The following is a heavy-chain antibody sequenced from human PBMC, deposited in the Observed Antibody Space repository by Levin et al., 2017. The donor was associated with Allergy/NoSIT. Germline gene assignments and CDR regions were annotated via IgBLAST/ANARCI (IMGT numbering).Heavy chain of an antibody. J-gene: IGHJ4*02. CDR2: IWYDGNNK. CDR1: GFTFSSYA. CDR3: ARSRVGSGLLGY. Sequence: GGSLRLSCVASGFTFSSYAMHWVRQAPGKGLEWVAVIWYDGNNKYYADSVKGRFTISRDNSKNTLYLQMNSLRAEDTAVYYCARSRVGSGLLGYWGQGTLVTVSS. V-gene: IGHV3-33*01. D-gene: IGHD1-26*01.